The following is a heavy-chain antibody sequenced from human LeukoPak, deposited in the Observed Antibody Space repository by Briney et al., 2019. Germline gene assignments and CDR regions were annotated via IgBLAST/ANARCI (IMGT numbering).Heavy chain of an antibody. CDR2: ISGSGDKT. D-gene: IGHD3-10*01. Sequence: PGGSLRLSRAASGFTFITYAMSWVRQAPGKGLEWVSAISGSGDKTYYADSVKGRFTVSRDISRNTLYLQMNSLRAEDAAVYYCAKLLRGIVVPYYDYWGQGTLVTVSS. CDR3: AKLLRGIVVPYYDY. CDR1: GFTFITYA. V-gene: IGHV3-23*01. J-gene: IGHJ4*02.